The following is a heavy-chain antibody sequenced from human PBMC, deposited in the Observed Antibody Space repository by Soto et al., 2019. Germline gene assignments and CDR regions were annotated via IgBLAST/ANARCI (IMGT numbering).Heavy chain of an antibody. CDR3: GRREGLATISSYFDY. Sequence: QLQLQESGPGLVKPSETLSLTCTVSGGSVSSSSYYWGWVRQPPGKGLEWIGSVYYSGSTYYNPSLESGVTISVDKSKNQFSLKLMSLSAADTAVYYCGRREGLATISSYFDYWGQGALVTVSS. J-gene: IGHJ4*02. V-gene: IGHV4-39*01. CDR2: VYYSGST. CDR1: GGSVSSSSYY. D-gene: IGHD3-9*01.